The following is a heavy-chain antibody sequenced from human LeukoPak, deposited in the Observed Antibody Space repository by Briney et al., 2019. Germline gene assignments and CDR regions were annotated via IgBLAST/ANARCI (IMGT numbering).Heavy chain of an antibody. D-gene: IGHD3-9*01. CDR1: CGSFSGYY. CDR2: INNSGST. J-gene: IGHJ5*02. Sequence: SQTLSLTCPLDCGSFSGYYWSWIRQPPGKGLEWIGEINNSGSTNYNPSLKSRLTISVDTSKNQFSLKLSSVTAADTAVYHCATSSAYDILTGQGNNWFDPWGQGTLVTVSS. V-gene: IGHV4-34*01. CDR3: ATSSAYDILTGQGNNWFDP.